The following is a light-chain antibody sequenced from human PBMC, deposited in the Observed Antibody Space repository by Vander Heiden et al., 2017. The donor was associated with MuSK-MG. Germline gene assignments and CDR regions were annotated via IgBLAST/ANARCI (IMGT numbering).Light chain of an antibody. CDR2: DAS. J-gene: IGKJ4*01. Sequence: EIVLTQSPATLSLSPGERATLACRASQSVSSYLAWYQQKPVQSPRLLIYDASNRATGLPARFSGSGSRTDFTLTSSSREPEDFPIYYCPQRCKSGLLTFGGGTKVEIK. V-gene: IGKV3-11*01. CDR3: PQRCKSGLLT. CDR1: QSVSSY.